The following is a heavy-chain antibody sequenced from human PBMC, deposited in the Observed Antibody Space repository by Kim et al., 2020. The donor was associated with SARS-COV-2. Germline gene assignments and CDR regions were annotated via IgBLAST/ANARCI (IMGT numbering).Heavy chain of an antibody. D-gene: IGHD6-13*01. Sequence: AQKFQGRVTMTRDTSTSTVYMELSSLRSEDTAVYYCARDAGTGAPYAFDIWGQGTMVTVSS. CDR3: ARDAGTGAPYAFDI. J-gene: IGHJ3*02. V-gene: IGHV1-46*01.